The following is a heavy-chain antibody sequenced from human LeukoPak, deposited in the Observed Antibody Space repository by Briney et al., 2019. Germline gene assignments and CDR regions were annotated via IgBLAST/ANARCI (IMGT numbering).Heavy chain of an antibody. Sequence: GTSVKVSCKVSGYTLTELSMHWVRQTPGKGLEWMGGFDPEDGETIYAQKFQGRVTMTEDTSTDTAYMELSSLRSEDTAVYYCATVTDMITIGGVIAPLDVWGQGTTVTVSS. CDR2: FDPEDGET. V-gene: IGHV1-24*01. J-gene: IGHJ6*02. CDR3: ATVTDMITIGGVIAPLDV. D-gene: IGHD3-16*02. CDR1: GYTLTELS.